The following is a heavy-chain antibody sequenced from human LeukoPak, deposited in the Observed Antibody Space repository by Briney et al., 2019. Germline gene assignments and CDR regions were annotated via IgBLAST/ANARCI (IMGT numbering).Heavy chain of an antibody. V-gene: IGHV3-53*01. CDR1: GFTVSSNY. CDR2: IYSGGST. Sequence: GGSLRLSCAASGFTVSSNYMSWVRQAPGKGLEWVSVIYSGGSTYYADSVKDRFTISRDNSKNTLYLQMNSLRAEDTAVYYCARVPYYYDSSGYYGAFDIWGQGTMVTVSS. D-gene: IGHD3-22*01. CDR3: ARVPYYYDSSGYYGAFDI. J-gene: IGHJ3*02.